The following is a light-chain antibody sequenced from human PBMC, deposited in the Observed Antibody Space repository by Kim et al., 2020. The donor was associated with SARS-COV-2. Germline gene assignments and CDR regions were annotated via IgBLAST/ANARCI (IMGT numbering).Light chain of an antibody. CDR3: AAWDDSLNSVV. V-gene: IGLV1-44*01. CDR1: TSNIGTNT. J-gene: IGLJ2*01. Sequence: QSVLTQPPSASGTPWQRVTISCSGSTSNIGTNTVNWYQQLPGTAPKILIYTNYQRPSGVPDRFSGSKSGTSASLAISGLQSEDEADYYCAAWDDSLNSVVFGGGTQLTVL. CDR2: TNY.